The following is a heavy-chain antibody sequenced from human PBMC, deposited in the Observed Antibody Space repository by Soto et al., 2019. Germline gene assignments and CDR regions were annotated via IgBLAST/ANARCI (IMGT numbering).Heavy chain of an antibody. CDR3: ARGGIFYSGYFDL. D-gene: IGHD4-4*01. V-gene: IGHV3-48*02. J-gene: IGHJ2*01. CDR1: GFTFSTYS. CDR2: ISSTSGTT. Sequence: EVQLVESGGGLVQPGGSLRLSCAASGFTFSTYSMNWVRQAPGKGLEGVSYISSTSGTTYYADSVKGRFTISRDNAENSLYLQMNSLRDEDTAMYYCARGGIFYSGYFDLWGRGTLVTVSS.